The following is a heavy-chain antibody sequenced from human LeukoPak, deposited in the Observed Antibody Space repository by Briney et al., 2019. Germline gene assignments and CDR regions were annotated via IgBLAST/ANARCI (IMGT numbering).Heavy chain of an antibody. CDR1: GFTFSNYA. D-gene: IGHD2-21*02. J-gene: IGHJ4*02. V-gene: IGHV3-64*01. CDR2: ISSNGGST. CDR3: ARDLRLKELAYCGGDCLDY. Sequence: GGSLRLSCAASGFTFSNYAMHWVRQAPGKGLEYVSAISSNGGSTYYANSVKGRFTISRDNSKNTLYLQTGSLRAEDMAVYYCARDLRLKELAYCGGDCLDYWGQGTLVTVSS.